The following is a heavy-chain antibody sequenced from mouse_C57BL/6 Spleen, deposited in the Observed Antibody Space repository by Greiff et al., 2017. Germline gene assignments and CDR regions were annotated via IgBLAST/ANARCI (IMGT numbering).Heavy chain of an antibody. D-gene: IGHD2-5*01. J-gene: IGHJ3*01. CDR3: TRDPYDSNYGFAY. V-gene: IGHV5-9-1*02. Sequence: VMLVESGEGLVKPGGSLKLSCAASGFTFSSYAMSWVRQTPEKRLEWVAYISSGGDYIYYADTMKGRFTISRDNARNTLYLQMSSLKDEDTAMYYCTRDPYDSNYGFAYWGQGTLVTVSA. CDR1: GFTFSSYA. CDR2: ISSGGDYI.